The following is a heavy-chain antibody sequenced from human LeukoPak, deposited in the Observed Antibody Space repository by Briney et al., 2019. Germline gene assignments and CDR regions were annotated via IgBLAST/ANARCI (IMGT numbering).Heavy chain of an antibody. V-gene: IGHV1-2*02. CDR2: INPNSGGT. CDR3: ARELTTVASYYMDV. D-gene: IGHD4-23*01. J-gene: IGHJ6*03. CDR1: GGTFSSYP. Sequence: GASVKVSCKASGGTFSSYPISWVRQAPGQGLEWMGWINPNSGGTNYAQKFQGRVTMTRDTSISTAYMELSRLRSDDTAVYYCARELTTVASYYMDVWGKGTTVTVSS.